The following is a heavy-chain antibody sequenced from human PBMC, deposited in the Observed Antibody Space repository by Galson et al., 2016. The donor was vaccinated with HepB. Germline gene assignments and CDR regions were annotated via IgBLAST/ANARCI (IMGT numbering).Heavy chain of an antibody. CDR1: GFSLSTSGMC. CDR3: ARLLAYCGGDCYSIFDY. J-gene: IGHJ4*02. Sequence: PALVKPPQTLTLTCTFPGFSLSTSGMCVSWIRQSPGKALEWLALIDWDDDKYYSTSLKTRLTISKDTSKNQVVLTMTNMDPVDTATYYCARLLAYCGGDCYSIFDYWGQGTLVTVSS. D-gene: IGHD2-21*02. V-gene: IGHV2-70*01. CDR2: IDWDDDK.